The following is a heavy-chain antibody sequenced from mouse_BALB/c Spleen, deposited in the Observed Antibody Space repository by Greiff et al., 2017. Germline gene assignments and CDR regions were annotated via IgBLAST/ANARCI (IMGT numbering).Heavy chain of an antibody. V-gene: IGHV2-6-4*01. CDR1: GFSLSRYS. Sequence: VKLMESGPGLVAPSQSLSITCTVSGFSLSRYSVHWVRQPPGKGLEWLGMIWGGGSTDYNSALKSRLSISKDNSKSQVFLKMNSLQTDDTAMYYYARNGYEYYAMDYWGQGTSVTVSS. CDR2: IWGGGST. CDR3: ARNGYEYYAMDY. J-gene: IGHJ4*01. D-gene: IGHD2-14*01.